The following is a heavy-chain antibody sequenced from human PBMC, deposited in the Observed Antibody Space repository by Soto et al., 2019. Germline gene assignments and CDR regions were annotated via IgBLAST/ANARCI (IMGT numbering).Heavy chain of an antibody. Sequence: PVGSLRLSCAASGFIYSNFWMDWVRQVPGKGLEWVANISPDGNEKHYVDSVKGRFTISRDNAKNSLYLQMNSLTAEDSALYYCSRSLDSWGQGTRVTVSS. CDR1: GFIYSNFW. CDR3: SRSLDS. J-gene: IGHJ4*02. CDR2: ISPDGNEK. V-gene: IGHV3-7*01.